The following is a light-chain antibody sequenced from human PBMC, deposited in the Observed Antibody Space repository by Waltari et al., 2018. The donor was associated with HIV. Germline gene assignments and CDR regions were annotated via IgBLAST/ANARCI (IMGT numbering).Light chain of an antibody. Sequence: QSALTQPASVSGSPGQSITISCTGTNSDVGGYNYVSWYQQHPGKAPKLIIFDVSHRPSGISNRVSGSKSGNTASLTISGLQAEDEADYYCSSYTRSTTLDAVFGTGTTVTVL. CDR2: DVS. J-gene: IGLJ1*01. CDR1: NSDVGGYNY. CDR3: SSYTRSTTLDAV. V-gene: IGLV2-14*01.